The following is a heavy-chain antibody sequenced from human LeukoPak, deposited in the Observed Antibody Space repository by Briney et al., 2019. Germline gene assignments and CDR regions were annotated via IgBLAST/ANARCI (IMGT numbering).Heavy chain of an antibody. D-gene: IGHD3-10*01. CDR3: ARFINAGGQSDY. CDR2: IKHDGSEE. Sequence: PGGSLRLSCAASGFTFRDYWMTWVRQAPGNGLEWVAHIKHDGSEEHYVDTVKGRFTISRDNAKNLVYLQMNRLRAEDTAVYFCARFINAGGQSDYWGQGTLVSVSS. CDR1: GFTFRDYW. V-gene: IGHV3-7*01. J-gene: IGHJ4*02.